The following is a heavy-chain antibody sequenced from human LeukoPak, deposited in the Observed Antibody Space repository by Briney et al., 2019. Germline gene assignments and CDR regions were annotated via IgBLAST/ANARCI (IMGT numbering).Heavy chain of an antibody. D-gene: IGHD6-19*01. CDR1: GFTFSTYL. J-gene: IGHJ5*02. V-gene: IGHV3-74*01. CDR3: VREGGSDWYSGWFDP. Sequence: GGSLRLSCAASGFTFSTYLMHWVRQAPGKGLVWVSRIHGDGISTTYADSVKGRFTISRDNAENSLYLQMNSLRVEDTAVYYCVREGGSDWYSGWFDPWGQGTLVTVSS. CDR2: IHGDGIST.